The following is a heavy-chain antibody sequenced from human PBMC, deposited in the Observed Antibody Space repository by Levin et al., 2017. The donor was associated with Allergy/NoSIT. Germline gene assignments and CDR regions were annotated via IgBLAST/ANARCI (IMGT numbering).Heavy chain of an antibody. CDR1: GFTFSSYS. CDR3: ARDLLRGSFF. Sequence: LSLTCAASGFTFSSYSMNWVRQAPGKGLEWLSYISSSSDTIYYTDSVKGRFTISRDNAKNSLFLQMNSLRAEDTAVYYCARDLLRGSFFWGQGTLVTVSS. V-gene: IGHV3-48*01. J-gene: IGHJ4*02. CDR2: ISSSSDTI. D-gene: IGHD1-26*01.